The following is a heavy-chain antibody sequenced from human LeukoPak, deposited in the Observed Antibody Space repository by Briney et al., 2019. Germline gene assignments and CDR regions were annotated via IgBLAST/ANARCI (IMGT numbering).Heavy chain of an antibody. CDR2: ISYSGST. J-gene: IGHJ4*02. D-gene: IGHD4-17*01. V-gene: IGHV4-59*08. CDR3: ATLGDHDY. CDR1: GGSISSYY. Sequence: SETLSLTCTVSGGSISSYYWSWIRQPPGKGLEWIGYISYSGSTNYNPSLKSRVTISVDTSKNQFSLKLSSVTAADTAVYYCATLGDHDYWGQGTLVTVSS.